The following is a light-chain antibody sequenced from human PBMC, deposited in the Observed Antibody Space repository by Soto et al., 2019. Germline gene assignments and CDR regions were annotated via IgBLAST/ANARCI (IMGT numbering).Light chain of an antibody. CDR2: WAS. Sequence: DIVMTQSPDSLPVSLGERATINCKSSQSVLYSSNHMNSLAWYQQKPGQPPKLLIYWASTREPGVPDRFSGSGSGTDFNLTISSLQAEDVAVYYCQQYYNTPHSFGQGTKVEIK. CDR3: QQYYNTPHS. V-gene: IGKV4-1*01. CDR1: QSVLYSSNHMNS. J-gene: IGKJ2*03.